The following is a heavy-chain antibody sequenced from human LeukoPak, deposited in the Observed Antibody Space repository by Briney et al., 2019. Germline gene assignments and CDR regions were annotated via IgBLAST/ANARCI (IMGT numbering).Heavy chain of an antibody. CDR1: GFTFSNSA. CDR3: AIGLTYQLYWGYFDY. J-gene: IGHJ4*02. CDR2: ISASGDTT. V-gene: IGHV3-23*01. Sequence: GGSLRLSCAASGFTFSNSAMTWVRQSPGKGLEWVSDISASGDTTHYADSVKGRFTISRDNSKHTLYLQMNSLRAEDTAVYYCAIGLTYQLYWGYFDYWGQGTLVTVSS. D-gene: IGHD2-2*01.